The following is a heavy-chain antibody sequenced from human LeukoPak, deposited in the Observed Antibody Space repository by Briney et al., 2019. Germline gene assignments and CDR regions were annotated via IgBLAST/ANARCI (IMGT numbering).Heavy chain of an antibody. CDR3: AKDRYSSSSYCFDY. J-gene: IGHJ4*02. V-gene: IGHV3-30*02. Sequence: GGSLRLSCAASGFTFSSYGMHWVRQAPGKGLEWVAFIRYDGSNKYYADSVKGRFTISRDNSKNTLYLQMNSLRAEDTAVYYCAKDRYSSSSYCFDYWGQGTLVTVSS. CDR1: GFTFSSYG. CDR2: IRYDGSNK. D-gene: IGHD6-13*01.